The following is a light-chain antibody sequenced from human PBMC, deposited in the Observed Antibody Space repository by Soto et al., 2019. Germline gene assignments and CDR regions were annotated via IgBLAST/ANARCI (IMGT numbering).Light chain of an antibody. CDR1: SSNIGGNS. CDR2: DDN. V-gene: IGLV1-51*01. CDR3: GSWDSSLSAYV. J-gene: IGLJ1*01. Sequence: QSVLTQPPSVSAAPGQKVTISCSGSSSNIGGNSVSWYQQLPGTAPKLLIYDDNKRPSGIPDRFSGSKSGTPATLGITGFQTGDEADYYCGSWDSSLSAYVFGTGTEVTV.